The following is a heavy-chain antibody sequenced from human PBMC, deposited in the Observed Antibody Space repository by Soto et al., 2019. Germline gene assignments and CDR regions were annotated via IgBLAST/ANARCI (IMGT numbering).Heavy chain of an antibody. D-gene: IGHD3-10*01. Sequence: GGSLRLSCAASGFTFSDYYMSWIRQAPGKGLEWVSYISGSSIYTNYAGSVKGRFTVSRDNAKNSLYLQMSSLRAEDTAVYYCARDRGVGQPAGWFDPWGQGTLVT. J-gene: IGHJ5*02. CDR3: ARDRGVGQPAGWFDP. CDR1: GFTFSDYY. CDR2: ISGSSIYT. V-gene: IGHV3-11*06.